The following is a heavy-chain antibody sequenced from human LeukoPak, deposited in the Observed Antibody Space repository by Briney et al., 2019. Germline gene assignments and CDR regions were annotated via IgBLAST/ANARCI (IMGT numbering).Heavy chain of an antibody. Sequence: SDTLSPTCPLSGDSITSHSYFWGWTRQPPGKGREWIGLVHYTGSTHYNPSLKSRVTISVDTSTNQFSLKLSSVTAADTAVYYCAKTLPYSGGWRATFDFWGQGTLVTVSS. CDR2: VHYTGST. CDR1: GDSITSHSYF. D-gene: IGHD6-19*01. CDR3: AKTLPYSGGWRATFDF. J-gene: IGHJ4*02. V-gene: IGHV4-39*01.